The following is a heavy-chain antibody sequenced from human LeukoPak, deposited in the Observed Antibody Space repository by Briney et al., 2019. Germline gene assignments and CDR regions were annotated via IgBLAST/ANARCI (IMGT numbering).Heavy chain of an antibody. CDR1: GGSISSGSDY. CDR2: IYTSGNT. CDR3: ARGNFHYGDPVFDY. D-gene: IGHD4-17*01. J-gene: IGHJ4*02. V-gene: IGHV4-61*02. Sequence: SQTLSLTCTVSGGSISSGSDYWSWIRQPAGKGREWIGRIYTSGNTNYNPSLKSRVTISVDTSKNQFSLNLSSVTAADTAVYYCARGNFHYGDPVFDYWGQGTLVTVSS.